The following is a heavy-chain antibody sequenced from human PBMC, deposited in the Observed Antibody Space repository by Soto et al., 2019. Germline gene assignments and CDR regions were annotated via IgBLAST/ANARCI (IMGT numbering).Heavy chain of an antibody. J-gene: IGHJ4*02. D-gene: IGHD3-16*02. CDR3: TTVGTRYDYVWGSYRSGPNYFDY. CDR1: GFTFSNAW. Sequence: GGSLRLSCAASGFTFSNAWMNWVRQAPGKGLEWVGRIKSKTDGGTTDYAAPVKGRFTISRDDSKNTLYLQMNSLKTEDTAVYYCTTVGTRYDYVWGSYRSGPNYFDYWGQGTLVTVSS. CDR2: IKSKTDGGTT. V-gene: IGHV3-15*07.